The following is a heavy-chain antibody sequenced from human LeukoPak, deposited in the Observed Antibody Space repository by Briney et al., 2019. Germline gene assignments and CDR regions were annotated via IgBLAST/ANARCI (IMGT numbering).Heavy chain of an antibody. J-gene: IGHJ6*02. V-gene: IGHV3-49*04. CDR2: IRSKCYGGTT. Sequence: GGSLRLFCTASGFSFGDHAMSWVRQAPGKGLEWVGFIRSKCYGGTTEYAASVKGRFTISRDDSKSIAYLQMNSLKTEDTAVYYFSRGPTELWRYYGVHVLGPGTTVT. CDR1: GFSFGDHA. D-gene: IGHD1-1*01. CDR3: SRGPTELWRYYGVHV.